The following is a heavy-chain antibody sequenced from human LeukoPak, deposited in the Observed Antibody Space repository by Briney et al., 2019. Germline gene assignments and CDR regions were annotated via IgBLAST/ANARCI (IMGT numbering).Heavy chain of an antibody. V-gene: IGHV3-33*06. CDR2: IWYDGSNK. CDR3: AKAHSSSWYGNNYYYYMDV. D-gene: IGHD6-13*01. CDR1: GFTFSSYG. Sequence: GRSLRLSXAASGFTFSSYGMHWVRQAPGKGLEWVAVIWYDGSNKYYADSVKGRFTISRDNSKNTLCLQMNSLRAEDTAVYYCAKAHSSSWYGNNYYYYMDVWGKGTTVTVSS. J-gene: IGHJ6*03.